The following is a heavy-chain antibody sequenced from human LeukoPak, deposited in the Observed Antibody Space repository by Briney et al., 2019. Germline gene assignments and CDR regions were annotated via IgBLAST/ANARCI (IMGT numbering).Heavy chain of an antibody. D-gene: IGHD6-13*01. CDR3: ARFSSSWYIFDY. Sequence: GASVKVSCKASGGTFSSYAISWVRQAPGQGLEWMGGIIPISGTANYAQKFQGRVTITTDESMSTAYMELSSLRSEDTAVYYCARFSSSWYIFDYWGQGTLVTVSS. J-gene: IGHJ4*02. CDR2: IIPISGTA. CDR1: GGTFSSYA. V-gene: IGHV1-69*05.